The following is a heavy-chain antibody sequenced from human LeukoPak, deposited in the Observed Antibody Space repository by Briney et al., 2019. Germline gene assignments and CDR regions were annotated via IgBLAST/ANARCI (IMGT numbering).Heavy chain of an antibody. CDR3: ARNYYDSSGYYLKNYYFDY. CDR1: GYTFTSYY. V-gene: IGHV1-46*01. D-gene: IGHD3-22*01. Sequence: ASVKVSCKASGYTFTSYYMHWVRQAPGQGLEWMGIINPSGGSTSYAQKFQGRVTMTRDTSTSVVYMELSSLRSEDTAVYYCARNYYDSSGYYLKNYYFDYWGQGTLVTVSS. CDR2: INPSGGST. J-gene: IGHJ4*02.